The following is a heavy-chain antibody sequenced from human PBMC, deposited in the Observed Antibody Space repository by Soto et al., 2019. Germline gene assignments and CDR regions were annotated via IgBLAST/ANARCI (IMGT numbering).Heavy chain of an antibody. CDR1: GFTFSNAW. Sequence: PGGSLRLSCAASGFTFSNAWMSWVRQAPGKGLEWVGRIKSKTDGGTTDYAAPVKGRFTISRDDSKNTLYLQMNSLKTEDTAVYYCTTTGKPDIVVVPAASQYLLVWDLNAFYIWGPGTMVTVPS. CDR2: IKSKTDGGTT. CDR3: TTTGKPDIVVVPAASQYLLVWDLNAFYI. J-gene: IGHJ3*02. D-gene: IGHD2-2*01. V-gene: IGHV3-15*01.